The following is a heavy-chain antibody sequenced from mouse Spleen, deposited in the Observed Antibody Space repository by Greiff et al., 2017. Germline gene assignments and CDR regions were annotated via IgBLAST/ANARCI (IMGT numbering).Heavy chain of an antibody. CDR2: IRNKANGYTT. CDR1: GFTFTDYY. Sequence: DVHLVESGGGLVQPGGSLRLSCATSGFTFTDYYMSWVRQPPGKALEWLGFIRNKANGYTTEYSASVKGRFTISRDNSQSILYLQMNTLRAEDSATYYCARDSSSSYAMDYWGQGTSVTVSS. J-gene: IGHJ4*01. V-gene: IGHV7-3*02. D-gene: IGHD1-1*01. CDR3: ARDSSSSYAMDY.